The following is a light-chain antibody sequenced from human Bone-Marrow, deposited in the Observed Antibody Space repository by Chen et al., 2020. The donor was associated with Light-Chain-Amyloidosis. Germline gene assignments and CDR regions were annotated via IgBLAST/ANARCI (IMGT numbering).Light chain of an antibody. Sequence: EIVLTQSPGTLSLSPGERATLSCRASQSVSSSYLAWYQQKPGQAPRLLIYGASSRATGIPDRLSGSGSGKDFTLTISRLGPEDFAVYYCQQYGSSRTFGQGTKVEIK. J-gene: IGKJ1*01. CDR2: GAS. CDR1: QSVSSSY. V-gene: IGKV3-20*01. CDR3: QQYGSSRT.